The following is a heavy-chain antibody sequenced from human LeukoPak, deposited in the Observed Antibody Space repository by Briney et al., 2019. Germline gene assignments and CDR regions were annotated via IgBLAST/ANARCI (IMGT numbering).Heavy chain of an antibody. J-gene: IGHJ4*02. D-gene: IGHD4-17*01. CDR2: MNPNSGNT. V-gene: IGHV1-8*01. CDR1: GYTFTSYD. Sequence: VASVKVSCKASGYTFTSYDINWVRQATGQGLEWMGWMNPNSGNTGYAQKFQGRVTMTRNTSISTAYMELSSLRSEDTAVYYCARGTLYGDYFDYWGRGTLVTVSS. CDR3: ARGTLYGDYFDY.